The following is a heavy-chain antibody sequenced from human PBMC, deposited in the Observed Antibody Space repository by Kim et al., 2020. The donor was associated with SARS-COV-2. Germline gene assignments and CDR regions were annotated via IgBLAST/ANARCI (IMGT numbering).Heavy chain of an antibody. J-gene: IGHJ3*02. V-gene: IGHV4-59*01. D-gene: IGHD4-17*01. Sequence: SETLSLTCTVSGGSISSYYWSWIRQPPGKGLEWIGHIYYSGSTNYNPSLKSRVTITLDTSKNQFSLKLSSVTAADTAVYYCARAPYFYGDYLIKGEEAFDSWGQGALVIVSS. CDR1: GGSISSYY. CDR2: IYYSGST. CDR3: ARAPYFYGDYLIKGEEAFDS.